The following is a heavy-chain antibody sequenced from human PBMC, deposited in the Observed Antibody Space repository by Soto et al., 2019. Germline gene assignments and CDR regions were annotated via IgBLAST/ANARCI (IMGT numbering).Heavy chain of an antibody. CDR1: GGSINSGGYY. CDR2: IFYSWST. CDR3: ARGYCKSGYSSSWVFDY. V-gene: IGHV4-31*01. J-gene: IGHJ4*02. Sequence: QVQLQESGPGLVKPSQTLSLICTVSGGSINSGGYYWNWIRQHPGKGLEWIGYIFYSWSTYYNPFLRSPVTISADTSENQFSLNLSSVTAADTAVYFCARGYCKSGYSSSWVFDYWGQGTLVNVSS. D-gene: IGHD6-13*01.